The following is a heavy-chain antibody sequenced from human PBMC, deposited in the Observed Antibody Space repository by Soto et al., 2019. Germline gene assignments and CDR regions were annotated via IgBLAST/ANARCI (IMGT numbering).Heavy chain of an antibody. Sequence: PSETLSLTCTVSGGSVSSGSYYWSWIRQPPGKGLEWIGYIYYSGSTNYNPSLKRRVTISVDTSKNQFSLKLSSVTAADTAVYYCARDHVDTAMVFYYGMDVWGQGTTVTVSS. V-gene: IGHV4-61*01. CDR1: GGSVSSGSYY. CDR3: ARDHVDTAMVFYYGMDV. CDR2: IYYSGST. D-gene: IGHD5-18*01. J-gene: IGHJ6*02.